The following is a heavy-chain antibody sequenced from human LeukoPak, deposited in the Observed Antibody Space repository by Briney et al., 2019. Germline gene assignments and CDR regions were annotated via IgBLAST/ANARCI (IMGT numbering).Heavy chain of an antibody. CDR1: GFTFSSYA. CDR2: ISYDGSNK. D-gene: IGHD2-2*01. CDR3: ARYYCSSTSCHLGAFDI. J-gene: IGHJ3*02. Sequence: PGRSLRLSCAASGFTFSSYAMHWVRQAPGKGLEWVAVISYDGSNKYYADSVKGRFTISRDNSENTLYLQMNSLRAEDTAVYYCARYYCSSTSCHLGAFDIWGQGTMVTVSS. V-gene: IGHV3-30-3*01.